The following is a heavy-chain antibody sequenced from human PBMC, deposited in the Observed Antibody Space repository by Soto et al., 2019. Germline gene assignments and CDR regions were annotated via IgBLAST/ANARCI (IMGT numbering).Heavy chain of an antibody. V-gene: IGHV5-51*01. Sequence: VESLKISCNGSGDNFTTVWIGWVRQMPGKGLEWMGIIYPGDSETKYSPDFEGQVTISADRSTNTAYLQWRSLRASDTAMYYCARLGFPGAIYFDSWGLGTLVTVSS. CDR1: GDNFTTVW. J-gene: IGHJ4*02. CDR3: ARLGFPGAIYFDS. CDR2: IYPGDSET.